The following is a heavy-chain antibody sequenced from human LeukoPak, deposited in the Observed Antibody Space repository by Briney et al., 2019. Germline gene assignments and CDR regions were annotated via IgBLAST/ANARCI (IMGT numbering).Heavy chain of an antibody. J-gene: IGHJ4*02. D-gene: IGHD3-9*01. V-gene: IGHV3-74*01. Sequence: GGSLRLSCAASGFTFSSYWMHWVRHAPGKGLVWVSRINSDGSSTNYADSVKGRFTISRDNAKNTLYLQMNSLRAEDTAVYYCAREGRYDILTGYSPPYDYWGQGTLVTVSS. CDR1: GFTFSSYW. CDR2: INSDGSST. CDR3: AREGRYDILTGYSPPYDY.